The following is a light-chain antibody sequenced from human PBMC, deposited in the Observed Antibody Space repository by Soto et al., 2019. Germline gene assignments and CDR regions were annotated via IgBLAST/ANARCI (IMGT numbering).Light chain of an antibody. Sequence: DIQMTQSPSSLSASVGDRVTITCRASQTISGYLNWYQQKPGKAPELLIYAASYLGNGVPSRFSGSGSGTEFTLTISSLQPDDFATYYCQCQQYKSDLPFGQGTKVDIK. CDR1: QTISGY. CDR3: QCQQYKSDLP. J-gene: IGKJ1*01. CDR2: AAS. V-gene: IGKV1-39*02.